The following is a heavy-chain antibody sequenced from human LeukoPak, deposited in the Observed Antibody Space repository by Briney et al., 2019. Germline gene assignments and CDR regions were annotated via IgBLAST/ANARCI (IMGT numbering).Heavy chain of an antibody. CDR2: IYNSGST. Sequence: SETLSVTCTVSGGSISSGTYYWSWIRKPAGKGLEWIGPIYNSGSTKYNPSLKSRVTMSVDTSKNQFSLKLSSVTAADTAVYYCARDTTVTKDAFDIWGQGTMVTVSS. D-gene: IGHD4-17*01. CDR3: ARDTTVTKDAFDI. J-gene: IGHJ3*02. CDR1: GGSISSGTYY. V-gene: IGHV4-61*02.